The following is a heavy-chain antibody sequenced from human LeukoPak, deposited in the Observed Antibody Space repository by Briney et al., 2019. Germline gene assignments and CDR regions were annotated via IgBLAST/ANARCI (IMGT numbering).Heavy chain of an antibody. Sequence: GASVKVSCKASGYTFTSYAMNWVRQAPGQGLEWMGWINTNTGNPTYAQGFTGRFVFSLDTSVSTAYLQISSLKAEDTAVYYCAREPPAIYDSSAVADYWGQGTLVTVSS. V-gene: IGHV7-4-1*02. CDR2: INTNTGNP. J-gene: IGHJ4*02. D-gene: IGHD3-22*01. CDR3: AREPPAIYDSSAVADY. CDR1: GYTFTSYA.